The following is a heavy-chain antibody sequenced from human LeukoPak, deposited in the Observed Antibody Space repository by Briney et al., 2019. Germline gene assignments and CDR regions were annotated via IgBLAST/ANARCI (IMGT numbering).Heavy chain of an antibody. V-gene: IGHV4-4*07. D-gene: IGHD2-21*02. CDR3: ARLKGDGFDS. J-gene: IGHJ4*02. CDR1: GVSISDYY. CDR2: IYSSGST. Sequence: SETLSLTCTVSGVSISDYYYNWIRQPAGKPLEWLGRIYSSGSTNYKPSLKSRLSMSVDTSKTQFSLRSTSVTAADSAVYYCARLKGDGFDSWGQGTLVTVSS.